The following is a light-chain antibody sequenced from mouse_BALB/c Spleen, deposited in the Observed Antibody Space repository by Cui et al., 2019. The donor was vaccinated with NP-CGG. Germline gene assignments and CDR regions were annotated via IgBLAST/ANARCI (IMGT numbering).Light chain of an antibody. J-gene: IGLJ1*01. CDR2: GTN. CDR3: ALWYSNHWV. Sequence: AVLNQESALTTSPGETVTLTCRSSTGAVTTSNYANWVQEKPDHLFTGLIGGTNNRAPGVPARFSGSLIGDKAALTITGAQTEDEAIYFCALWYSNHWVFGGGTKLTVL. CDR1: TGAVTTSNY. V-gene: IGLV1*01.